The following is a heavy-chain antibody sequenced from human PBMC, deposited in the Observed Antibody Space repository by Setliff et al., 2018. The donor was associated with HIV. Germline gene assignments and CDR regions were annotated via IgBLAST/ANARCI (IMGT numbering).Heavy chain of an antibody. J-gene: IGHJ5*02. V-gene: IGHV4-61*08. Sequence: SETLSLTCTVSGGSISGGGYYWSWIRQPPGKGLEWIGDIFYTGSTNYNPSLKSRVTISIDTSKNQFSLKLSSVTAADTAVYYCARQRGGRVTIFGVSGGWFDPWGQGTLVTVSS. CDR1: GGSISGGGYY. CDR3: ARQRGGRVTIFGVSGGWFDP. D-gene: IGHD3-3*01. CDR2: IFYTGST.